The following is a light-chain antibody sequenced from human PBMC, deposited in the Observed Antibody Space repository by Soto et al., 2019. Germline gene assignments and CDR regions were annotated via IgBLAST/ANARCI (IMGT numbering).Light chain of an antibody. V-gene: IGKV1-39*01. CDR2: AAS. J-gene: IGKJ2*01. CDR1: QTISTY. Sequence: DIQMTQSPSSLSASVGDRVTITCRASQTISTYLNWYQQEPGKAPKLLIYAASSLQSRVPSRFSGSGSGTDFTLTISILQPEDFAAYYCQQSHGIPYTFGQGTKLEIK. CDR3: QQSHGIPYT.